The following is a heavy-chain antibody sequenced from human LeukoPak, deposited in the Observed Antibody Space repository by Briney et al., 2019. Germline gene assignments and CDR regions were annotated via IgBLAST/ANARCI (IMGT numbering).Heavy chain of an antibody. CDR2: IYYSGST. Sequence: PSQTLSLTCTVSGGSISSGGYSWSWIRQHPGKGLEWSGYIYYSGSTYYNPSLKSRVTISVDTSKNQFSLKLSSVTAADTAVYYCARANTVTTLDYWGQGTLVTVSS. CDR3: ARANTVTTLDY. D-gene: IGHD4-17*01. CDR1: GGSISSGGYS. V-gene: IGHV4-31*03. J-gene: IGHJ4*02.